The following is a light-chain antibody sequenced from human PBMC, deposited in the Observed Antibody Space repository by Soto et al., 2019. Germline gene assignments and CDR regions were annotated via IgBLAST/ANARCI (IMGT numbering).Light chain of an antibody. V-gene: IGKV3-15*01. CDR2: GAS. CDR3: QQYNNWRT. CDR1: QSVSSN. Sequence: EIVLTQSPATLSSFPGDRVTLSCRASQSVSSNLAWYQQKPGQAPRLLIYGASTRATGIPARFSGSGSGTEFTLTISSLQSEDFAVYYCQQYNNWRTFGQGTKVDIK. J-gene: IGKJ1*01.